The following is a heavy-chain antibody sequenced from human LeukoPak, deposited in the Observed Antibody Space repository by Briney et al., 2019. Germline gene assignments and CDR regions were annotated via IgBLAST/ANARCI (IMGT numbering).Heavy chain of an antibody. CDR1: GFILSNYA. V-gene: IGHV3-13*01. Sequence: GGSLRLSCAASGFILSNYAMHWVRQPAGKGLEWVSALGTAGDTFYPGSVKGRFTISRDNAKKSLFLQMSSLRAEDTAIYYCARQSTPHGDFDYWGQGTLVTVSS. D-gene: IGHD5-24*01. CDR3: ARQSTPHGDFDY. CDR2: LGTAGDT. J-gene: IGHJ4*02.